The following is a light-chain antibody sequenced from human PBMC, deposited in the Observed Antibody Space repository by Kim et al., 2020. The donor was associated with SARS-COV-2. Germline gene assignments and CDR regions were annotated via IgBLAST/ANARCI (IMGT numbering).Light chain of an antibody. CDR3: QSYDSSTHGV. V-gene: IGLV6-57*03. J-gene: IGLJ3*02. Sequence: LTQPHSVSESPGKTVTISCTRSSGSITSNYVQWYQQRPDSAPTTVIYEDNQRPSGVPDRFSGSIDRSSNSASLTISGLKTEDEADYYCQSYDSSTHGVFGGGTQLTVL. CDR1: SGSITSNY. CDR2: EDN.